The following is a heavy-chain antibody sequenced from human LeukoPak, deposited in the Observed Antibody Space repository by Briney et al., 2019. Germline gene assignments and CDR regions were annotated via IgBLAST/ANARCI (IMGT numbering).Heavy chain of an antibody. V-gene: IGHV4-59*12. J-gene: IGHJ4*02. D-gene: IGHD2-8*01. CDR3: ARRGPYLYYFDY. CDR1: GGSISSYY. CDR2: IYYSGST. Sequence: SETLSLTCTVSGGSISSYYWSWIRQPPGKGLEWIGYIYYSGSTNYNPSLKSRVTISVDTSKSQFSLKLSSVTAADTAVYYCARRGPYLYYFDYWGQGTLVTVSS.